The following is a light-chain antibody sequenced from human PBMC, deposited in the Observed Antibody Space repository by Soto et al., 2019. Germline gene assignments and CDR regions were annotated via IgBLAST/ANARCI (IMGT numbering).Light chain of an antibody. CDR3: SSYTSSSTRV. V-gene: IGLV2-14*01. Sequence: QSALTQPASVSGSPGQSITISCTGTSSDVGGYNYVSWYQQHPGKAPKLMIYEVSNRPSGVSNRFSGSKSGNTVSLTISGLQAEDEADYYCSSYTSSSTRVFGTGTKLTVL. CDR1: SSDVGGYNY. CDR2: EVS. J-gene: IGLJ1*01.